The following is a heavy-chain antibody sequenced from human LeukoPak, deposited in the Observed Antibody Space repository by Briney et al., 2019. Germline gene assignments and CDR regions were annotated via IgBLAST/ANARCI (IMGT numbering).Heavy chain of an antibody. CDR1: GFSFRDYG. D-gene: IGHD3-10*01. J-gene: IGHJ3*02. CDR3: ARVGSGSWPWAFDI. V-gene: IGHV3-33*01. Sequence: GGSLRLSCAASGFSFRDYGMHWIRQAPGKGLEWVGVIWNDGSKKDYADFVKGRLTISRDNSKSTLYLQVNSLRAEDTAVYYCARVGSGSWPWAFDIWGQGTMVTVSP. CDR2: IWNDGSKK.